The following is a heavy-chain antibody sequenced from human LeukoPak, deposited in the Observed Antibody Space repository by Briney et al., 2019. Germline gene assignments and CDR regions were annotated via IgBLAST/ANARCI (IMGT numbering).Heavy chain of an antibody. CDR1: GYSFTSYW. CDR2: IDPSDSYT. J-gene: IGHJ2*01. Sequence: GESLRISCKGSGYSFTSYWISWVRQMPGKGLEWMGRIDPSDSYTNYSPSFQGHVTISADKSISTAYLQWSSLKASDTAMYYCARLGGDVAAAITRSYWYFDLWGRGTLVTVSS. CDR3: ARLGGDVAAAITRSYWYFDL. V-gene: IGHV5-10-1*01. D-gene: IGHD2-15*01.